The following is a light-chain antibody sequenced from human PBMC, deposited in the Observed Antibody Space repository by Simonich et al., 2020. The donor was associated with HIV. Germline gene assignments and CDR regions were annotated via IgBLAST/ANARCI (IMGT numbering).Light chain of an antibody. CDR1: SSNITSNY. V-gene: IGLV1-47*01. J-gene: IGLJ3*02. CDR3: AAWDDSLSGWV. CDR2: RNN. Sequence: QSVLTQPPSVSGTPGQRVTISCSGSSSNITSNYVYWYQQLPGTAPKLLIYRNNQRPLGFPDRFSGSKSVTSASLAIGGLRSEDEADYYCAAWDDSLSGWVFGGGTKLTVL.